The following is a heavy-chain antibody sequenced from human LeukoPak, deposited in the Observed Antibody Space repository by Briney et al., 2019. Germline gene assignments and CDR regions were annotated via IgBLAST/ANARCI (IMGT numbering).Heavy chain of an antibody. Sequence: SETLSLTCAVYGGSFSGYYWSWIRQPAGKGLEWIGRIYTSGSTNYDPSLKSRVTISIDASKNQFSLKLTSVTAADTAVYYCAKSGSYYGSTSGWGQGTLVTVSP. V-gene: IGHV4-59*10. J-gene: IGHJ4*02. D-gene: IGHD3-10*01. CDR1: GGSFSGYY. CDR3: AKSGSYYGSTSG. CDR2: IYTSGST.